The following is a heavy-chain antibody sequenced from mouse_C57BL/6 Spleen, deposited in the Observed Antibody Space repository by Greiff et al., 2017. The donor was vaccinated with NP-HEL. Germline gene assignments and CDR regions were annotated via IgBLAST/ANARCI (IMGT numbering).Heavy chain of an antibody. D-gene: IGHD2-5*01. CDR2: INYDGSSS. V-gene: IGHV5-16*01. Sequence: EVNVVESEGGLVQPGSSMKLSCTASGFTFSDYYMAWVRQVPEKGLEWVANINYDGSSSYYLDSLKGRFIISSDNAKNILYLQMSSLKAEDTATYYCARAYYSKNYAMDYWGQGTSVTVSS. J-gene: IGHJ4*01. CDR1: GFTFSDYY. CDR3: ARAYYSKNYAMDY.